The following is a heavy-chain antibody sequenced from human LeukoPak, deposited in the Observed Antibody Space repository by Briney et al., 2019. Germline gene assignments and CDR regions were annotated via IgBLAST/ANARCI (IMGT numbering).Heavy chain of an antibody. V-gene: IGHV3-30-3*01. CDR1: GFTFSSYA. Sequence: AGSLRLSCAASGFTFSSYAMHWVRQAPGKGLEWVAVISYDGSNKYYADSVKGRFTISRDNSKNTLYLQMNSLRAEDTAVYYCARDYRRGRWLQLGALPTNGMDVWGQGTTVTVSS. J-gene: IGHJ6*02. D-gene: IGHD5-24*01. CDR3: ARDYRRGRWLQLGALPTNGMDV. CDR2: ISYDGSNK.